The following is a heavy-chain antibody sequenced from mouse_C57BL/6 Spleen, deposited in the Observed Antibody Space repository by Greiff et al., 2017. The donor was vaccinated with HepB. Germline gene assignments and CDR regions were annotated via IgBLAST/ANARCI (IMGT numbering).Heavy chain of an antibody. J-gene: IGHJ2*01. Sequence: VQLQQSGAELVRPGASVKLSCTASGFNIKDDYMHWVKQRPEQGLEWIGWIDPENGDTEYASKFQGKATITADTSSNTAYLQLSSLTSEDTAVYYCIALYYGSSFDYWGQGTTLTVSS. D-gene: IGHD1-1*01. CDR2: IDPENGDT. CDR3: IALYYGSSFDY. V-gene: IGHV14-4*01. CDR1: GFNIKDDY.